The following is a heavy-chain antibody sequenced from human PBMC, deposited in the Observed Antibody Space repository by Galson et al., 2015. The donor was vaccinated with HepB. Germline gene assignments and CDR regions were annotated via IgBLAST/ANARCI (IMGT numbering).Heavy chain of an antibody. V-gene: IGHV3-30*04. J-gene: IGHJ6*02. CDR2: ISYDGSYK. D-gene: IGHD3-16*01. CDR1: GFTFSGHA. Sequence: SLRLSCAASGFTFSGHAVYWVRQASGKGLEWVTIISYDGSYKYYADSVKGRFTISRDNSYNRVYLQMNSLRPEDTAVYFCARDRDGDIIGDGMDVWGQGTTVTVSS. CDR3: ARDRDGDIIGDGMDV.